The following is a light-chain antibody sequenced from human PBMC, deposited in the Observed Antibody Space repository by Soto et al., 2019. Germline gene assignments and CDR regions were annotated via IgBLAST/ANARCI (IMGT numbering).Light chain of an antibody. Sequence: QSALTQPPSVSGAPGQGVTISCTGSRSNIGAGFDVHWYQQLPGTAPKLFIYGNNNRPSGVPDRFSASKSGTSDSLAITGLQAEDEADYYYQSYDTSLRGGVFGGGTKLTVL. V-gene: IGLV1-40*01. CDR3: QSYDTSLRGGV. J-gene: IGLJ3*02. CDR1: RSNIGAGFD. CDR2: GNN.